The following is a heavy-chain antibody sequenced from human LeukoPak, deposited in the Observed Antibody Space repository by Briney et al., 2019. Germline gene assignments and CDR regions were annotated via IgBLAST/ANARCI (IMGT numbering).Heavy chain of an antibody. CDR3: ARVYYSNSYDYWYFDL. D-gene: IGHD6-13*01. CDR1: VGSLSSGSYY. CDR2: IYTSGST. J-gene: IGHJ2*01. Sequence: SVTLALIYTVSVGSLSSGSYYWSWIRQPAGKGLEWIRRIYTSGSTNCNASRQGRDTIAVDTSNNQFSLKLSAVTAAGTAVYYCARVYYSNSYDYWYFDLWGRGTLVTVSS. V-gene: IGHV4-61*02.